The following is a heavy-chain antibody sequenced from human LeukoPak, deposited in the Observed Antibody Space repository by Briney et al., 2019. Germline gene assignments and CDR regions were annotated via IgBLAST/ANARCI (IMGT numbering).Heavy chain of an antibody. D-gene: IGHD2-2*01. CDR2: ISYDGSNK. CDR1: GFTFSSYA. V-gene: IGHV3-30-3*01. CDR3: ARDVPAAGTHLNWFDP. J-gene: IGHJ5*02. Sequence: GGSLRLSCAASGFTFSSYAMHWVRQAPGKGLEWVAVISYDGSNKYYADSVKGRFTISRDNSKNTLYLQMNSLRAEDTAVYYCARDVPAAGTHLNWFDPWGQGTLVTVSS.